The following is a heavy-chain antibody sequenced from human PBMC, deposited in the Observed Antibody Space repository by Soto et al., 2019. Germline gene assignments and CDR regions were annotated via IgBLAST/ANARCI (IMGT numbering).Heavy chain of an antibody. V-gene: IGHV3-15*07. J-gene: IGHJ4*02. Sequence: GGSLRLSCAASGFTFSNAWMNWVRQAPGKGLEWVGRIKSKTDGGTTDYAAPVKGRFTISRDDSKNTLYLQMNSLKTEDTAVYYCTTGDIFYDNSGYYYGFDYWGQGTLVTVSS. CDR3: TTGDIFYDNSGYYYGFDY. CDR1: GFTFSNAW. CDR2: IKSKTDGGTT. D-gene: IGHD3-22*01.